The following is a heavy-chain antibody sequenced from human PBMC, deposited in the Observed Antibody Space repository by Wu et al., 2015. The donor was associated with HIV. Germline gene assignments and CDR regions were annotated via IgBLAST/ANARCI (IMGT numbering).Heavy chain of an antibody. CDR1: GGTFSSYA. V-gene: IGHV1-69*12. J-gene: IGHJ6*03. CDR3: ATSDSSGYQVAYYYYYYMDV. CDR2: IIPIFGTA. Sequence: QVQLVQSGAEVKKPGSSVKVSCKASGGTFSSYAISWVRQAPGQGLEWMGGIIPIFGTANYAQKFQGRVTITADESTSTAYMELSSLRSEDTAVYYCATSDSSGYQVAYYYYYYMDVWGKGTTVTVSS. D-gene: IGHD3-22*01.